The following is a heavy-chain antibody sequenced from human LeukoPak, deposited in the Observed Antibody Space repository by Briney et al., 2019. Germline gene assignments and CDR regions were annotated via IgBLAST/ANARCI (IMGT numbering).Heavy chain of an antibody. CDR2: IYTSGST. CDR1: GGSMSRFY. CDR3: ARDSGPSGSYYVGPYYYYYYMDV. J-gene: IGHJ6*03. Sequence: SETLSLTCTVSGGSMSRFYWIWLRQPAGRGLEGFVRIYTSGSTNYNPSLESRVTISVDTSKNQFSLKLSSVTAADTAVYYCARDSGPSGSYYVGPYYYYYYMDVWGKGTTVTVSS. V-gene: IGHV4-4*07. D-gene: IGHD1-26*01.